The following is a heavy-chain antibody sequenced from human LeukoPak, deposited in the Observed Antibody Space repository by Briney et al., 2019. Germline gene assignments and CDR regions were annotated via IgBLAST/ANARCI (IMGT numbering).Heavy chain of an antibody. CDR2: ISYDGSNR. D-gene: IGHD3-10*01. J-gene: IGHJ1*01. V-gene: IGHV3-30-3*01. CDR1: GFAFSDCA. CDR3: ASRTNSGPPF. Sequence: PGGSLRLPCAASGFAFSDCAVHWVRQAPGKGLEWVALISYDGSNRYYADSVKGRFTISRDNSKNTMSLQMNSLRREDTAVYYCASRTNSGPPFWGQGTLVTVSS.